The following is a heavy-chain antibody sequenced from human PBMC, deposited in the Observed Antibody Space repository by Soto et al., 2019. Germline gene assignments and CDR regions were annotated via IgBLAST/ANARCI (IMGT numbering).Heavy chain of an antibody. V-gene: IGHV1-2*04. CDR3: ARVPPTRLYAAADDPFDI. Sequence: ASVKGSCKASGYTFTGYYMHWVRQAPGKGREWMGRINPNSGGTNYGEKVQGWVTMTRHTPISTAYMDLIRLTSAAPAVYYFARVPPTRLYAAADDPFDIWPQGTMVTVSS. CDR1: GYTFTGYY. D-gene: IGHD2-2*01. J-gene: IGHJ3*02. CDR2: INPNSGGT.